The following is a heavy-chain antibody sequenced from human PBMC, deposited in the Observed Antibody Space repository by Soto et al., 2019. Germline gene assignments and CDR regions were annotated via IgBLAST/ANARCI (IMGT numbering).Heavy chain of an antibody. D-gene: IGHD1-20*01. CDR1: GGSISSYY. J-gene: IGHJ3*02. CDR3: ARCIVYKVDAFDI. CDR2: TYYSGST. Sequence: QVQLQESGPGLVKPSETLSLTCTVSGGSISSYYWSWIRQPPGKGLEWIGYTYYSGSTNYNPSLKSRVTISVDTSKNQFSLKLSSVTAADTAVYYCARCIVYKVDAFDIWGQGTMVTVSS. V-gene: IGHV4-59*01.